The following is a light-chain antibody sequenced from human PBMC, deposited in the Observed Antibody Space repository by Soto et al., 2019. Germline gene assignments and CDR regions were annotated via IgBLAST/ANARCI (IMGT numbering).Light chain of an antibody. CDR2: KTH. CDR1: NSNIGDNT. Sequence: QSVVTQPPSVSGTPGQRVTVSCSGSNSNIGDNTVTWYHQLPGAAPKLLIYKTHQRPSGVPGRFSGSKSGTSAYLAISGLHSEDDGDYYCATWDDSLNGLVFGGGTKLTVL. V-gene: IGLV1-44*01. J-gene: IGLJ3*02. CDR3: ATWDDSLNGLV.